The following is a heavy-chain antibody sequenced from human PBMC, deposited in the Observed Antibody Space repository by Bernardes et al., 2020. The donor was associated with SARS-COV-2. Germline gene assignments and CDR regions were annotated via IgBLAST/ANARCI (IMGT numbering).Heavy chain of an antibody. D-gene: IGHD1-1*01. Sequence: NLSPTGAVPGYSITGDSWWSWLRQSPEKGLEWLGDVHHNGYSNYNPSLKSRVTFLLDKSKNQFSLRLSSVTAADTAFYYCVSNGYYSLDYWSQGTLVTVSS. V-gene: IGHV4-4*02. CDR1: GYSITGDSW. CDR3: VSNGYYSLDY. J-gene: IGHJ4*02. CDR2: VHHNGYS.